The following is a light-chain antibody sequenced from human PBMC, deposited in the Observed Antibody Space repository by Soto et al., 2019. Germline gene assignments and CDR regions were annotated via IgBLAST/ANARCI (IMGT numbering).Light chain of an antibody. V-gene: IGKV3-20*01. Sequence: EIVLTQSPGTLSLSPGERATLSCRASQSVSSNYLAWYQQKPGQAPRLLIYGASNRVTGFPDRFSGSGSGTDFTLTISRLEPEDSAVYYCQQCGSSSFTFGPGTKVDIK. CDR3: QQCGSSSFT. CDR2: GAS. J-gene: IGKJ3*01. CDR1: QSVSSNY.